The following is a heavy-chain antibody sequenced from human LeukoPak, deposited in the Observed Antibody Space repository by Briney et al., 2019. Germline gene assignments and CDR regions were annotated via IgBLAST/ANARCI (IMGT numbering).Heavy chain of an antibody. CDR1: GFTFSSYE. Sequence: GYLRLSCAASGFTFSSYEMNWVRQAPGKGLEWVSYITNSGNPIYYADSVKGRFTISRDNAKNSLYLQMNSLRAEGTAVYYCARDRYSSDWRRGIFDYWGQGTLVTVSS. D-gene: IGHD6-19*01. CDR3: ARDRYSSDWRRGIFDY. CDR2: ITNSGNPI. J-gene: IGHJ4*02. V-gene: IGHV3-48*03.